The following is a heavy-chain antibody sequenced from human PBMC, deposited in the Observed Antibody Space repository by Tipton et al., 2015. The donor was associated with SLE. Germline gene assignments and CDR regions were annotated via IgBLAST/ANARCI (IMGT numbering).Heavy chain of an antibody. J-gene: IGHJ1*01. CDR3: SSPRSSAPGPYFQH. D-gene: IGHD6-25*01. CDR2: IYYSGST. Sequence: TLSLTCTVSGGSISVSSYYWGWIRQPPGKGLEWIGSIYYSGSTNYNPSLKSRVTISVDTSKNQFSLKLSSVTAADTAVYYCSSPRSSAPGPYFQHWGQGTLVTVSS. CDR1: GGSISVSSYY. V-gene: IGHV4-39*07.